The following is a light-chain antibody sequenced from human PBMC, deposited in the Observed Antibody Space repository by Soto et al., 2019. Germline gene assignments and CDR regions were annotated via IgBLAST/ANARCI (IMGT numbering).Light chain of an antibody. Sequence: DIQMTQSPSSLSASVGDRVSITCRASQSIINYLNWYQQKPGKAPKLLIYAASNLQSGVPSRFSGSGSGTDFTLTISSLQPEDFATYYCQQSYSTPPLTFGGGTKVEIK. CDR3: QQSYSTPPLT. CDR2: AAS. V-gene: IGKV1-39*01. CDR1: QSIINY. J-gene: IGKJ4*01.